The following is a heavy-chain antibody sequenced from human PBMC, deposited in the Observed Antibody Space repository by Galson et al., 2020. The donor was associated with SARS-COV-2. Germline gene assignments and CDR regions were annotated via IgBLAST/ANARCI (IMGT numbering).Heavy chain of an antibody. D-gene: IGHD3-9*01. CDR3: ARIFDGYSDS. J-gene: IGHJ4*02. CDR2: FYNNGST. V-gene: IGHV4-59*12. CDR1: GGSISYYY. Sequence: SETLSLTCTVSGGSISYYYWTWIRQSPGKGLEWIGYFYNNGSTDYHPSLKSRVTISGDTSKNQFSLKLSSVTGADTAVYFCARIFDGYSDSWGQGILVTVSS.